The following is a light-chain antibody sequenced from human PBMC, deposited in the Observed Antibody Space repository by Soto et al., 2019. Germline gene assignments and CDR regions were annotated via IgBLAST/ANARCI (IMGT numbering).Light chain of an antibody. CDR2: WAS. J-gene: IGKJ5*01. V-gene: IGKV4-1*01. CDR3: QQYYSSFIT. Sequence: DIVMTQSPDSLAVSLGERATINCKSSQSVLYSSNNENYLAWYQQKPGQPPKLLIYWASTRESGVPDRFSGSGSGTDFTLTISRLQAEDVAVYYCQQYYSSFITFGQGTRLEIK. CDR1: QSVLYSSNNENY.